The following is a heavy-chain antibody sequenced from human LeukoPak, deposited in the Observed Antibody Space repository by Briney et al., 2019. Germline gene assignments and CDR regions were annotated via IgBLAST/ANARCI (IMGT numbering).Heavy chain of an antibody. CDR1: GFTFSSYA. CDR3: ARVSADLRLVPDWTVPFGEDYFDY. Sequence: GGSLRLSCAASGFTFSSYAMSWVRQAPGKGLEWVSAISGSGGSTYYADSVKGRFTISRDNSKNTLYLQMNSLRAEDTAVYYCARVSADLRLVPDWTVPFGEDYFDYWGQGTLVTVSS. D-gene: IGHD3-16*01. CDR2: ISGSGGST. V-gene: IGHV3-23*01. J-gene: IGHJ4*02.